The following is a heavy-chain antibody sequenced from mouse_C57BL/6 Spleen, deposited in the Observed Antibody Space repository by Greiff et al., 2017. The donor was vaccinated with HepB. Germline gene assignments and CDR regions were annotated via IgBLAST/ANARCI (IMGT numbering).Heavy chain of an antibody. D-gene: IGHD2-5*01. CDR3: ARKGDSTYFDY. J-gene: IGHJ2*01. CDR2: IYWDDDK. V-gene: IGHV8-12*01. CDR1: GFSLSTSGMG. Sequence: QVTLKVSGPGLLQSSQTLSLTCSFSGFSLSTSGMGVVWIRHPSGKGLEWLAHIYWDDDKRYNPSLKSRLTITNDTSRNQSFLKITSVDTADTATYYCARKGDSTYFDYWGQGTTLTVSS.